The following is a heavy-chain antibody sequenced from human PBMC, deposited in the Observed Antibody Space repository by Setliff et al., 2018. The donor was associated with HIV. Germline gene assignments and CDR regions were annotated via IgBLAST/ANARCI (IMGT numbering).Heavy chain of an antibody. CDR3: VRGSGYYYFDN. Sequence: GGSLRLSCATSGFIFSSYEMNWVRQAPGKGLVWVFGMNTDGSSTRYADSVKGRFTISRDNAKNMLYLQMNSLSADDTAVYYCVRGSGYYYFDNWGQGALVTVSS. D-gene: IGHD3-22*01. CDR2: MNTDGSST. J-gene: IGHJ4*02. V-gene: IGHV3-74*01. CDR1: GFIFSSYE.